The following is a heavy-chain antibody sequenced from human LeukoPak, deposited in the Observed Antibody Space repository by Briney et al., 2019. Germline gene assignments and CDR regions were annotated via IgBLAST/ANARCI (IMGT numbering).Heavy chain of an antibody. V-gene: IGHV1-2*02. CDR2: INPNTGGT. J-gene: IGHJ4*02. D-gene: IGHD2/OR15-2a*01. CDR3: ARDSTPLDY. CDR1: GYTFTGNY. Sequence: GASVKVSCKTSGYTFTGNYMHWVRQAPGQGLEWMGWINPNTGGTNYAQKFQGRVSMTRDTSVSIAYMDLSRLRSDDTAVYYCARDSTPLDYWGQGTPVTVSS.